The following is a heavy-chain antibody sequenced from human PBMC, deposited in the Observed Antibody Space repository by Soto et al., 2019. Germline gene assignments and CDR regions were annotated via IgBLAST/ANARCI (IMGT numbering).Heavy chain of an antibody. CDR3: SRSPIVVVPAATYYYYYGMDV. CDR1: GGSFSGYY. D-gene: IGHD2-2*01. Sequence: PSETLSLTCAVYGGSFSGYYWSWIRQPPGKGLEWIGEINHSGSTNYNPSLKSRVTISVDTSKNQFSLKLSSVTAADTAVYYCSRSPIVVVPAATYYYYYGMDVWGQGTTVTV. J-gene: IGHJ6*02. CDR2: INHSGST. V-gene: IGHV4-34*01.